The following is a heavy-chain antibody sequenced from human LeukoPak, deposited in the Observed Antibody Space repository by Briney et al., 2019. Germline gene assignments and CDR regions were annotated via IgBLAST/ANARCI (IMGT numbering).Heavy chain of an antibody. J-gene: IGHJ4*02. CDR1: GFTFSSYA. V-gene: IGHV3-23*01. Sequence: GGSLRLSCAASGFTFSSYAMSWVRQAPGKGLEWVSAISGSGGSTYYADSVKGWFTISRDNSKNTLYLQMNSLRAEDTAVYHCAKDSGYSSGWSDYWGQGTLVTVSS. CDR3: AKDSGYSSGWSDY. CDR2: ISGSGGST. D-gene: IGHD6-19*01.